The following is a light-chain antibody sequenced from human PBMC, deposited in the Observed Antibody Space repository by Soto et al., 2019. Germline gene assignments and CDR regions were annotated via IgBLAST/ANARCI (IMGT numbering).Light chain of an antibody. CDR1: QSVLYSSNNKNY. CDR2: WAS. CDR3: QQYYSTPNT. Sequence: DIVMTQSPDSLAVSLGERATINCKSSQSVLYSSNNKNYLAWYHQKPGQPPKLLIYWASTRESGVPDRFSGSGSGTDFTLTISSLQAEDVAVYYCQQYYSTPNTFGQGTKVEIK. V-gene: IGKV4-1*01. J-gene: IGKJ1*01.